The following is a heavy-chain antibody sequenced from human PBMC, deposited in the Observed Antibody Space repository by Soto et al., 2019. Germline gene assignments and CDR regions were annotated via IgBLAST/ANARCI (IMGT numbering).Heavy chain of an antibody. CDR3: ARLKEWVYYYGMDV. CDR1: GFTFSSYW. Sequence: PGGSLRLSCAASGFTFSSYWMHWVRQAPGKGLVWVSRINSDGSSTSYADSVKGRFTISRDNAKNTLYLQMNSLRAEDTAVYYCARLKEWVYYYGMDVWGQGTTVTVSS. J-gene: IGHJ6*02. CDR2: INSDGSST. V-gene: IGHV3-74*01. D-gene: IGHD2-8*01.